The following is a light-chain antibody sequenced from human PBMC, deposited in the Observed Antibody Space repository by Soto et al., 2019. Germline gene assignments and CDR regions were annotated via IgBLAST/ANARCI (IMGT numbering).Light chain of an antibody. CDR3: QQLTSYPRST. V-gene: IGKV1-9*01. CDR1: QGISNY. J-gene: IGKJ5*01. Sequence: DIHLTRSPSFLSASVVDIVAMTCLASQGISNYLAWYQQRPGKAPKLLIYAASTLQTGVPSRFSGSGSGTEFTLTISSPQPEDFATYHCQQLTSYPRSTFGQGTRLEIK. CDR2: AAS.